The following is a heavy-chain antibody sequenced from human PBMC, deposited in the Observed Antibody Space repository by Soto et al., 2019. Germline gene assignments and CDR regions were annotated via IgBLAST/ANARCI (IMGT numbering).Heavy chain of an antibody. Sequence: ASVKVCCKASVYTFTSYDSNWVRQATGQGLEWMGWMNPNSGNTGYAQKFQGRVTMTRNTPISTAYMELSSLRSEDTAVYYCARGGVFFFAAPTSPFDYWGQGTLVTVSS. J-gene: IGHJ4*02. D-gene: IGHD2-2*01. CDR1: VYTFTSYD. CDR3: ARGGVFFFAAPTSPFDY. CDR2: MNPNSGNT. V-gene: IGHV1-8*01.